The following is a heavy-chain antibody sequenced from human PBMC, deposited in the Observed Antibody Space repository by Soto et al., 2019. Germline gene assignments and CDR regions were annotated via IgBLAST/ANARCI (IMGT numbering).Heavy chain of an antibody. CDR1: VGSISTYY. CDR2: IYYDGST. D-gene: IGHD6-25*01. V-gene: IGHV4-59*01. J-gene: IGHJ5*02. Sequence: SETLSLTCTVSVGSISTYYWSWIRQSPGKGLEWIGYIYYDGSTSYNPSLRSRLTISVDTSKNQFSLILTSVTSADTAVYYCARDQLSSGLYVWFDPWGQGTLVTVSS. CDR3: ARDQLSSGLYVWFDP.